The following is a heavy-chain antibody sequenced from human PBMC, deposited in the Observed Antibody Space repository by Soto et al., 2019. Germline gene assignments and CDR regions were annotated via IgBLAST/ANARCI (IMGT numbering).Heavy chain of an antibody. CDR1: GFMFSAYA. CDR2: MSYDGTNK. Sequence: GRSLRLSCTASGFMFSAYAMLWVRQAPGKGLEWVAAMSYDGTNKYYADSLKGRFTISRDNSKNTLFLQMSSLTADDSAVYYCARDPSPYTSGWYGIDFWGLGTLVTVSS. D-gene: IGHD6-19*01. V-gene: IGHV3-30-3*01. CDR3: ARDPSPYTSGWYGIDF. J-gene: IGHJ4*01.